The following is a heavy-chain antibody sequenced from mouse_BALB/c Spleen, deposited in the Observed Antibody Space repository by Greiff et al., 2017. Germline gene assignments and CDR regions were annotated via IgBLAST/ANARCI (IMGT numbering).Heavy chain of an antibody. Sequence: QVQLQQSGAELVRPGSSVKISCKASGYAFSRYWMNWVKQRPGQGLEWIGQIYPGDGDTNDNGKFKGKATLTADKSSSTAYMQLSSLTSEDSAVYFCARWCTTVGYAMDDWGQGTSVTVSS. D-gene: IGHD1-1*01. CDR2: IYPGDGDT. CDR1: GYAFSRYW. V-gene: IGHV1-80*01. CDR3: ARWCTTVGYAMDD. J-gene: IGHJ4*01.